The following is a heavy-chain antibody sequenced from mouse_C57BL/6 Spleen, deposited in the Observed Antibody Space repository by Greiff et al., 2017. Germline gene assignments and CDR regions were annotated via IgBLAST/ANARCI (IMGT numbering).Heavy chain of an antibody. CDR2: INPNNGGT. J-gene: IGHJ4*01. Sequence: EVQLQQSGPELVKPGASVKISCKASGYTFTDYNMDWVKQSHGKSLEWIGDINPNNGGTNYNKKFKGKATLTVDKSSSTAYMQLRSLTSEDTAVYYCARSSSTTVVGDALSYWGQGTSVTVSS. D-gene: IGHD1-1*01. CDR3: ARSSSTTVVGDALSY. V-gene: IGHV1-18*01. CDR1: GYTFTDYN.